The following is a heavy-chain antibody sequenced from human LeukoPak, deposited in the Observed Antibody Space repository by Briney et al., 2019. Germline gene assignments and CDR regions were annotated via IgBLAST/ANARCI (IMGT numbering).Heavy chain of an antibody. CDR1: GYTFIDYY. CDR3: ARAHILYSDYGDSREYFDF. D-gene: IGHD4-17*01. CDR2: INPNSGGT. V-gene: IGHV1-2*02. J-gene: IGHJ4*02. Sequence: ASVKVSCKASGYTFIDYYIHWVRQAPGQGPEWMGWINPNSGGTNSAQKFQGRVTMTRDTSISTAYMELSRLSPDDTAVYYCARAHILYSDYGDSREYFDFWGQGTLVTVSS.